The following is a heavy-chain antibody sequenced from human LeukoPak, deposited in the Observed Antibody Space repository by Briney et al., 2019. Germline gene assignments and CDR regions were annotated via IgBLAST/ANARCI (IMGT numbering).Heavy chain of an antibody. CDR3: ARVSRDAFDI. V-gene: IGHV4-61*02. J-gene: IGHJ3*02. CDR2: IHISGKS. CDR1: GGSFSDYY. Sequence: SETLSLTXAVYGGSFSDYYNDYYRTWVRQPAGKGLQWIGRIHISGKSDYNPSLKSRVTISVDTSKNQFSLKLSSVTAADTAVYYCARVSRDAFDIWGQGTMVTVSS.